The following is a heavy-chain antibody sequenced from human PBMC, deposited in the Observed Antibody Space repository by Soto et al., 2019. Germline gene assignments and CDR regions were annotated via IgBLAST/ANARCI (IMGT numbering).Heavy chain of an antibody. V-gene: IGHV4-39*01. CDR3: AGSTITTNPYFAY. CDR1: GDSSSSTSYY. Sequence: SETLSLTYTVSGDSSSSTSYYWGWIRQPPGKGLEWIGSIYSSGSTYYNPSLNSRVTISVDTSKNQFFLKVTSVTAADAAVYSCAGSTITTNPYFAYWGRGTLVTVSS. CDR2: IYSSGST. J-gene: IGHJ4*02. D-gene: IGHD4-4*01.